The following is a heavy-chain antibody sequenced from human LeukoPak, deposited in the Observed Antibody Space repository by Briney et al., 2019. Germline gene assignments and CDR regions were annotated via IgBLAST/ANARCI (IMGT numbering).Heavy chain of an antibody. CDR1: GFTFSSYA. CDR3: AKSSGTYSLWYFDL. CDR2: ISPSGGVT. D-gene: IGHD1-26*01. J-gene: IGHJ2*01. Sequence: GGSLRLSCATSGFTFSSYAMSWVRQAPGKGLEWVSTISPSGGVTFYSDSVKGRFTISRDNSKNTLYLQMNSLRAEDTAVYYCAKSSGTYSLWYFDLWGRGTLVTVSS. V-gene: IGHV3-23*01.